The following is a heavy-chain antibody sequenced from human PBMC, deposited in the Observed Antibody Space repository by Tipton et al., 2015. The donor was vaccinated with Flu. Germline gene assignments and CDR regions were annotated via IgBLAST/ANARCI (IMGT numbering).Heavy chain of an antibody. J-gene: IGHJ4*02. CDR2: VYYSGNS. CDR1: GGSINNYY. Sequence: TLYLTCSVSGGSINNYYLSWVRQPPGKGLEWIGSVYYSGNSDYNPSLKSRVAMSVDTSKNHLSLKLSSVTAADTAMFYCARLSFYDVDLKNFYFDYWGQGTLVTVSS. D-gene: IGHD3-10*02. V-gene: IGHV4-59*08. CDR3: ARLSFYDVDLKNFYFDY.